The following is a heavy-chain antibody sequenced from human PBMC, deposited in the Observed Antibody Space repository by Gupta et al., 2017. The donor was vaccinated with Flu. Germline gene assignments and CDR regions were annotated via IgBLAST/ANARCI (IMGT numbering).Heavy chain of an antibody. V-gene: IGHV1-2*02. CDR1: GFAFTGYY. CDR3: SHLTGPY. Sequence: QEHLVQSGAEVKKPGASVRVSCKASGFAFTGYYLHWVRQAPGQGLEWMGWINPDSGDTKFARKFQGRVTMTRDTSINTAYMEVNRLTFNDTAVYYCSHLTGPYWGQGTLVIVSS. CDR2: INPDSGDT. D-gene: IGHD7-27*01. J-gene: IGHJ4*02.